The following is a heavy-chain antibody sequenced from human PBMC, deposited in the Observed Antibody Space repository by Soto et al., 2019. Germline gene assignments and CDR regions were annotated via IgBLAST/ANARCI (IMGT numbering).Heavy chain of an antibody. CDR2: IYYSGRT. D-gene: IGHD6-6*01. V-gene: IGHV4-30-4*01. J-gene: IGHJ4*02. CDR3: ARELSNSADYFDY. Sequence: PSETLSLTCTVSGGSISSDDYYWSWIRQPPGKGLEWIGYIYYSGRTAYNPSLKSRLIISIDTSKNQFSLNLNSVSGADTAVYYCARELSNSADYFDYWGQGTLVTVSS. CDR1: GGSISSDDYY.